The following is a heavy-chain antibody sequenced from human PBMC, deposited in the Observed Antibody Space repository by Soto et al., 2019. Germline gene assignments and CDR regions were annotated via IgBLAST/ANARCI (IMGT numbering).Heavy chain of an antibody. CDR3: AKGYYSGYDLAYFDD. V-gene: IGHV4-59*01. J-gene: IGHJ4*02. CDR2: AYYSGNT. D-gene: IGHD5-12*01. CDR1: GASISDYY. Sequence: SETLSLTCTVSGASISDYYWSWIRQPPGKGLEWIVSAYYSGNTHYNPSLMRRVTISLDTSNSQFSLKPGSMTAADTAVYYCAKGYYSGYDLAYFDDWGQGTLVTVSS.